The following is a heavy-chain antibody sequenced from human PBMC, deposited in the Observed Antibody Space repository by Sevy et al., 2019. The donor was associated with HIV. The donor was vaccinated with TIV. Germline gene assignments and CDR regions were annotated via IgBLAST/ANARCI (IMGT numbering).Heavy chain of an antibody. J-gene: IGHJ4*02. CDR3: AKGGSTSGYYLNYFAY. Sequence: GGSLRLSCAASGFTFNNYAMTWVRQAPGKGLEWVSAVSGGGDTTYYEDSVTGRFTISRDNSKNTRYLQMNSLRAEDTAVYYCAKGGSTSGYYLNYFAYWGQGTLVTVSS. CDR1: GFTFNNYA. D-gene: IGHD3-22*01. V-gene: IGHV3-23*01. CDR2: VSGGGDTT.